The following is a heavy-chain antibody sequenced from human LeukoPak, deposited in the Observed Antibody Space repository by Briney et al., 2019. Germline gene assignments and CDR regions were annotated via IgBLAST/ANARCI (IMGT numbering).Heavy chain of an antibody. Sequence: PAQTVSLTRTVSGASISIGSYYWTWLRQPAGKGLEWIGRIYISGSTNYNPSLKSRVTISVDTSNNRFSLKLSSVTAANTAVYYCARDLSNDFWSGYPTLDDAFDVWGQGTMVTVSS. CDR2: IYISGST. CDR3: ARDLSNDFWSGYPTLDDAFDV. V-gene: IGHV4-61*02. D-gene: IGHD3-3*01. J-gene: IGHJ3*01. CDR1: GASISIGSYY.